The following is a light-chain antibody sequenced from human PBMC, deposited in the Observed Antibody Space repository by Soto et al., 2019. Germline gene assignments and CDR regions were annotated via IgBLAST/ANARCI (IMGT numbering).Light chain of an antibody. J-gene: IGKJ4*01. V-gene: IGKV3-20*01. CDR3: QQSSTSPPGVS. CDR2: GAS. CDR1: QSVSSNY. Sequence: EIVLTQSPGTLSLSPGERATLSCRASQSVSSNYLAWYQQKPGQAPRLLIYGASSRATGIPDRFSGSGSGTDFTLTISRLEPEDFAFYYCQQSSTSPPGVSFGGGTKVEIK.